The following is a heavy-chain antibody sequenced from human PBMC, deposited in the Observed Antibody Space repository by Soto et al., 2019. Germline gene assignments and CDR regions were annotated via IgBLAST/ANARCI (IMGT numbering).Heavy chain of an antibody. CDR1: GGSISSGGYY. Sequence: PSETLSLTCTVSGGSISSGGYYWSWIRQHPGKGLEWIGYIYYSGSTYYNPSLKSRVTISVDTSKNHFTLKLSSVTAADTAVYYCARGSLRVAATPYNWFDPWGQGTLVTVSS. D-gene: IGHD2-15*01. CDR2: IYYSGST. J-gene: IGHJ5*02. CDR3: ARGSLRVAATPYNWFDP. V-gene: IGHV4-31*03.